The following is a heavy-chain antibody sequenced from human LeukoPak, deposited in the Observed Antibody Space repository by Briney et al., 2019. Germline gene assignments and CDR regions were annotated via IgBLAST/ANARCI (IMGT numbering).Heavy chain of an antibody. J-gene: IGHJ4*02. CDR2: IYYSGST. V-gene: IGHV4-31*03. D-gene: IGHD3-16*01. CDR3: ARAVVAFGGVTDY. Sequence: SQTLSLTCTVSGGSISSGGYYWSWIRQHPGKGLEWIGYIYYSGSTYYNPPLKSRVTISVDTSKNQFSLKLSSVTAADTAVYYRARAVVAFGGVTDYWGQGTLVTVSS. CDR1: GGSISSGGYY.